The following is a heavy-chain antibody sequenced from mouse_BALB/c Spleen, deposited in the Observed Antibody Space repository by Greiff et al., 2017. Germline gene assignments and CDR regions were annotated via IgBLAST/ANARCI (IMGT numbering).Heavy chain of an antibody. CDR1: GYSFTGYY. D-gene: IGHD2-14*01. CDR3: ASVRESYYAMDY. Sequence: LVKTGASVKISCKASGYSFTGYYMHWVKQSHGKSLEWIGYISCYNGATSYNQKFKGKATFTVDTSSSTAYMQFNSLTSEDSAVYYCASVRESYYAMDYWGQGTSVTVSS. V-gene: IGHV1S34*01. J-gene: IGHJ4*01. CDR2: ISCYNGAT.